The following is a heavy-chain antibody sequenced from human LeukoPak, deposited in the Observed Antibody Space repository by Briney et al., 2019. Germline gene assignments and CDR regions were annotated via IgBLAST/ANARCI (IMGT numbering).Heavy chain of an antibody. Sequence: SETLSLTCTVSGGSISSYYWSWIRQPPGKGLEWIGDIYYSGSTNYNPSLKSRVTITVDTSNTQFSLKLSSVPAADTAVYYCARLGQRAPLTAKTLFDYWGQGTLVTVSS. V-gene: IGHV4-59*08. D-gene: IGHD2-21*02. CDR2: IYYSGST. CDR3: ARLGQRAPLTAKTLFDY. J-gene: IGHJ4*02. CDR1: GGSISSYY.